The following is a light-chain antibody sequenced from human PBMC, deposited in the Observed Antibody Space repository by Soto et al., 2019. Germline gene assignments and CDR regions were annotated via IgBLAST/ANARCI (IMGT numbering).Light chain of an antibody. CDR1: QTISTW. V-gene: IGKV1-5*03. Sequence: IQMTQSPSTLSASVGDRVTFTCRASQTISTWLAWYQQKPGEAPKLLIYKASTLEVGVPSRFSASGSGTEFTLTINTLQPADFATYYCQHYDTFSWTFGQGTKVEMK. CDR2: KAS. CDR3: QHYDTFSWT. J-gene: IGKJ1*01.